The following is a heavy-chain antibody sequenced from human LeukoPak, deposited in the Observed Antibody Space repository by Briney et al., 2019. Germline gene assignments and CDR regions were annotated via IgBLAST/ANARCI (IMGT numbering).Heavy chain of an antibody. J-gene: IGHJ4*02. CDR3: ARAVWVEGFDTPALIYCSATSCHEFDN. CDR1: GYTFTNYG. V-gene: IGHV1-18*03. Sequence: ASVKVSCKASGYTFTNYGITWVRRAPGQGREWMGWINIYNGNTKYAQKLQGRVTMTTDTSTSTAYMELRSLRSDDMAVYYCARAVWVEGFDTPALIYCSATSCHEFDNWGQGTLVTVSS. CDR2: INIYNGNT. D-gene: IGHD2-2*01.